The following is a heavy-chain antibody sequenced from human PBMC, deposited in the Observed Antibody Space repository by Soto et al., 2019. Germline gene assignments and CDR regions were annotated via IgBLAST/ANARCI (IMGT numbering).Heavy chain of an antibody. CDR3: ARDLVQHYYDSSGYLRYYGMDV. Sequence: ASVKVSCKASGYTFTGYYMHWVRQAPGQGLEWMGWINPNSGGTNYAQKFQGWVTMTRDTSISIAYMELSRLRSDDTAVYYYARDLVQHYYDSSGYLRYYGMDVWGQGTTVTVSS. CDR2: INPNSGGT. CDR1: GYTFTGYY. D-gene: IGHD3-22*01. V-gene: IGHV1-2*04. J-gene: IGHJ6*02.